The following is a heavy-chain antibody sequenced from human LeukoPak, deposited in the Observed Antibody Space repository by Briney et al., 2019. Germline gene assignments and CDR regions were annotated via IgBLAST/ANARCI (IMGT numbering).Heavy chain of an antibody. J-gene: IGHJ4*02. CDR1: GFTFSSYA. CDR3: AKNLRYCSGGSCYSEYFDY. V-gene: IGHV3-23*01. CDR2: ISGSGGST. Sequence: PGGSPRLSCAASGFTFSSYAMSWVRQAPGKGLEWVSAISGSGGSTYYADSVKGRFTISRDSSKNTLYLQMNSLRAEDTAVYYCAKNLRYCSGGSCYSEYFDYGGQGTLVTVSS. D-gene: IGHD2-15*01.